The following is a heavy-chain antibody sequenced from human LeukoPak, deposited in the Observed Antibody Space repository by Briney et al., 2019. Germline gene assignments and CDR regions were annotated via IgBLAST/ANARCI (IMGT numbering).Heavy chain of an antibody. CDR2: IIPILGIA. J-gene: IGHJ3*02. CDR3: ASSAGTVSEAFDI. D-gene: IGHD6-13*01. V-gene: IGHV1-69*02. CDR1: GGTFSSYT. Sequence: ASVKVSCKASGGTFSSYTISWVRQAPVQGLEWMGRIIPILGIANYAQKFQGRVTITADKSTSTAYMELSSLRSEDTAVYYCASSAGTVSEAFDIWGQGTMVTVSS.